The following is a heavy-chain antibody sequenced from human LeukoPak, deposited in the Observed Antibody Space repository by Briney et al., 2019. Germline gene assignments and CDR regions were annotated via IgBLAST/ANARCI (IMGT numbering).Heavy chain of an antibody. J-gene: IGHJ4*02. V-gene: IGHV4-4*02. Sequence: SETLSLTCGVSGGSISSTNWWSWVRQPPGQGLEWIGEISLSGRTNYNPSLKSRVTISVDKSNNQFSLKLNSMTAADTAVYYCARNAGNSDVDYWGQGILVTVSS. CDR2: ISLSGRT. CDR1: GGSISSTNW. D-gene: IGHD4-23*01. CDR3: ARNAGNSDVDY.